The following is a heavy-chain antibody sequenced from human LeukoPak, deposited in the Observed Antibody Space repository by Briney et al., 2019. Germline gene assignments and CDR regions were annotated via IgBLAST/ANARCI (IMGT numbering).Heavy chain of an antibody. CDR3: SREKGWFGELLTSFFDY. Sequence: ASLKVSCKASGSTFTSYGMSWVRQAPGQGLEWLGWISAYDGNTNYAQNLQGRVTMTTDKSTNKSYLEMSSMRTDATAVYYCSREKGWFGELLTSFFDYWGQGTPVTVSS. D-gene: IGHD3-10*01. CDR2: ISAYDGNT. V-gene: IGHV1-18*01. J-gene: IGHJ4*02. CDR1: GSTFTSYG.